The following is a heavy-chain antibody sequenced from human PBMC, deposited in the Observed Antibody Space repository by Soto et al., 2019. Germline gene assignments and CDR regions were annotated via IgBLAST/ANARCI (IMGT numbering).Heavy chain of an antibody. CDR3: ARGTYYGGNSTFDY. CDR2: IYHSGST. D-gene: IGHD2-21*02. CDR1: GGSISSGGYS. V-gene: IGHV4-30-2*01. J-gene: IGHJ4*02. Sequence: PSETLSLTCAVSGGSISSGGYSWSWIRQPPGKGLEWIGYIYHSGSTYYNPSLKSRVTISVDRSKNQFSLKLSSVTAADTAVYYCARGTYYGGNSTFDYWGQGTLVTVSS.